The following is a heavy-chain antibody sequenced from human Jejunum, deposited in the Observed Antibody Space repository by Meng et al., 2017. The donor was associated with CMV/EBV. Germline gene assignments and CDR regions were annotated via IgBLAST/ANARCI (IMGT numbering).Heavy chain of an antibody. CDR3: ARDSGGGVNWFDP. Sequence: SGYTFTSYNLHWVRQAPGQGPGWMGIINPSGGTTSYAQEFQGRVTMTRDTSTSTVYMELGSLRSEDTAVYYCARDSGGGVNWFDPWGQGTLVTVSS. V-gene: IGHV1-46*01. J-gene: IGHJ5*02. CDR1: GYTFTSYN. D-gene: IGHD3-16*01. CDR2: INPSGGTT.